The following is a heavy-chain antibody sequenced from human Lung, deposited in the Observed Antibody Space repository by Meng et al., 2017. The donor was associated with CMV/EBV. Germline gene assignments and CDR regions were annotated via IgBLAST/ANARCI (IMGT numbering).Heavy chain of an antibody. V-gene: IGHV1-46*01. D-gene: IGHD6-13*01. CDR3: ARVGPAAGTGFFDY. CDR2: INPSGGST. J-gene: IGHJ4*02. CDR1: GYTFTSYY. Sequence: SXXVSXKASGYTFTSYYMHWVRQAPGQGLEWMGRINPSGGSTSYAQKFQGRVTMTRDTSTSTVYMELSSLRSEDTAVYYCARVGPAAGTGFFDYWGQGTXVTCSS.